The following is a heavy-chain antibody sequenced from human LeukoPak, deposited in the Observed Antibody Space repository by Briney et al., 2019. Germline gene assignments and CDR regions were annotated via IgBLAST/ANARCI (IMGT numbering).Heavy chain of an antibody. D-gene: IGHD3-22*01. J-gene: IGHJ4*02. CDR1: GFTFSSYS. V-gene: IGHV3-21*04. CDR2: ISTSSNYI. CDR3: ARGGSYYYDSSGYYYGY. Sequence: GGSLRLSCAASGFTFSSYSMNWVRQAPGKGLEWVSYISTSSNYIYYADSVKGRFTISRDNAKNSLYLQMNSLRAEDTALYYCARGGSYYYDSSGYYYGYWGQGTLVTVSS.